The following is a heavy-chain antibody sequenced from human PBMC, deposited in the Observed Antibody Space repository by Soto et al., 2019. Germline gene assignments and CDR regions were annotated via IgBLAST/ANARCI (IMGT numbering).Heavy chain of an antibody. D-gene: IGHD2-2*01. CDR3: VKDEYCGSTSCHGYFQH. Sequence: PGGSLRLSCSASGFTFSTYAMHLVRQAPGKGLAYVSVISSDGGSTYYADSVKGRFTISRDNSNNTLYLQMSSLRPEDTAVYYCVKDEYCGSTSCHGYFQHWGQGTLVTVSS. CDR2: ISSDGGST. J-gene: IGHJ1*01. V-gene: IGHV3-64D*06. CDR1: GFTFSTYA.